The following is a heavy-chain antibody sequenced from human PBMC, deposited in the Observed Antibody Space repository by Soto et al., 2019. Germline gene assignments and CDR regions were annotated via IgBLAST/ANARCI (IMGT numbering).Heavy chain of an antibody. V-gene: IGHV1-69*06. CDR2: IIPIFGTA. D-gene: IGHD2-15*01. Sequence: SVKVSCKASGGTFSSYAISWVRQAPGQGLEWMGGIIPIFGTANYAQKFQGRVTITADKSTSTAYMELSSLRSEDTAVYYCARGGWELPRSFDYWGQGTLVTVSS. CDR1: GGTFSSYA. CDR3: ARGGWELPRSFDY. J-gene: IGHJ4*02.